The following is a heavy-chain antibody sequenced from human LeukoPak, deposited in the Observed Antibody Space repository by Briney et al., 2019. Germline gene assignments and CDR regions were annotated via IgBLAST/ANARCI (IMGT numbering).Heavy chain of an antibody. V-gene: IGHV4-39*02. Sequence: PSETLSLTCTVSGGSIRSGSEYWAWIRQPAGKGLEWIDSIYYSGSTYYNPSLENRITIYIYTSKKHFSVKLSSRGAGDTSVYYCAKRDNSGGNLVDLWGQGPLVTVS. D-gene: IGHD3-22*01. J-gene: IGHJ1*01. CDR2: IYYSGST. CDR3: AKRDNSGGNLVDL. CDR1: GGSIRSGSEY.